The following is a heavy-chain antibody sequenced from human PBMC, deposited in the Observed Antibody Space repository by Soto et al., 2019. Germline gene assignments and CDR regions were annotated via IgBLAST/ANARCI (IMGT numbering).Heavy chain of an antibody. J-gene: IGHJ4*02. CDR3: ARGFGRSHFDY. Sequence: PSATLSLTCTVSGGAISSCYSYWDWIREPPGKGLEWFVSFHYSWSTYYIPSLKRRVTISVDTSKNQLSLRLTSVTAADTAVYYCARGFGRSHFDYWGQRTLVSV. CDR2: FHYSWST. V-gene: IGHV4-39*01. D-gene: IGHD3-16*01. CDR1: GGAISSCYSY.